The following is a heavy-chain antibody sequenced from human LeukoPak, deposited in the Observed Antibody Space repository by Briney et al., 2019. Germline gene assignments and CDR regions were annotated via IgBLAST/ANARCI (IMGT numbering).Heavy chain of an antibody. CDR3: ARAYYFDY. Sequence: PGRSLRLSCAASGFTFSSYAMHWVRQAPGKGLERVAVISYDGSNKYYADSVKGRFTISRDNSKNTLYLQMNSLRAEDTAVYYCARAYYFDYWGQGTLVTVSS. CDR2: ISYDGSNK. J-gene: IGHJ4*02. CDR1: GFTFSSYA. V-gene: IGHV3-30*04.